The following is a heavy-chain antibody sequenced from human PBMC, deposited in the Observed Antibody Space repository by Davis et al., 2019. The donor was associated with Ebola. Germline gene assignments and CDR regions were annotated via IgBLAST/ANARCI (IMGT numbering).Heavy chain of an antibody. J-gene: IGHJ6*04. CDR2: ISISSAFI. CDR1: GFTFSTYT. Sequence: GGSLRLSCAASGFTFSTYTMTWVRQAPGKGLEWVSSISISSAFIYYADSVKGRFTISRDNSKNTQYLQMNSLRAEDTAVYYCARDTYYYGSGSYMYGMDVWGKGTTVTVSS. D-gene: IGHD3-10*01. V-gene: IGHV3-21*01. CDR3: ARDTYYYGSGSYMYGMDV.